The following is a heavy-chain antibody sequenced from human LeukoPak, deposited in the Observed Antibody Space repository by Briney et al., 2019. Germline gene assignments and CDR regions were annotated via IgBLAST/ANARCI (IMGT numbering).Heavy chain of an antibody. D-gene: IGHD3-10*01. Sequence: PSETLSLTCTVSSGSISSYYWGWIRLPPGKGLEWIGYISYSGSTTYIPSLKSRVTILVDTSKNQFSLKLSSVTAADTAVYYCVRITQGTIDYWGRGTLVTVSS. J-gene: IGHJ4*02. CDR1: SGSISSYY. CDR3: VRITQGTIDY. CDR2: ISYSGST. V-gene: IGHV4-59*01.